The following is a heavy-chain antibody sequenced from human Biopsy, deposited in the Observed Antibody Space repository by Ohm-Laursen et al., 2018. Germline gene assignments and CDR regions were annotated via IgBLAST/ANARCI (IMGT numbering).Heavy chain of an antibody. D-gene: IGHD3-3*01. V-gene: IGHV1-69*10. Sequence: SVKVSCKSSGGTFSNYAISWVRQAPGEGLEWMRGIIAVSGLVNYAPKFQGRVSITADKSTTTAYMELSNLKSEDTAVYYCATPFQYYDSWGGYPPFDHWGQGTLVTVSS. CDR1: GGTFSNYA. CDR2: IIAVSGLV. J-gene: IGHJ4*02. CDR3: ATPFQYYDSWGGYPPFDH.